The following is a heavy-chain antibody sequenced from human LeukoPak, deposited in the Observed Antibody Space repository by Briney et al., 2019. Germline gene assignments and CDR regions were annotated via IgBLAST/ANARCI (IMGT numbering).Heavy chain of an antibody. J-gene: IGHJ5*02. CDR3: ARARTIAAAPNWFDP. D-gene: IGHD6-13*01. Sequence: GGSLRLSCVASRFTFSSYAMTWVRQAPGKGLEWVSSISSSSSYIYYADSVKGRFTISRDNAKNSLYLQMNSLRAEDTAVYYCARARTIAAAPNWFDPWGQGTLVTVSS. V-gene: IGHV3-21*01. CDR1: RFTFSSYA. CDR2: ISSSSSYI.